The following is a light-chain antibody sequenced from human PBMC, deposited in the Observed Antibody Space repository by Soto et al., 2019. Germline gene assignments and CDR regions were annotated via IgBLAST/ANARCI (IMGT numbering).Light chain of an antibody. CDR1: SSDIGTYIY. V-gene: IGLV2-14*01. Sequence: QSALTQPASVSGSPGQSITISCTGTSSDIGTYIYVSRYLQHPGKAPKLLIYEVGNRPSGVSNRFSGSKSGNTASLTISGLQAEDEADYYCSSYTSSNSVVFGGGTKVTVL. CDR2: EVG. CDR3: SSYTSSNSVV. J-gene: IGLJ2*01.